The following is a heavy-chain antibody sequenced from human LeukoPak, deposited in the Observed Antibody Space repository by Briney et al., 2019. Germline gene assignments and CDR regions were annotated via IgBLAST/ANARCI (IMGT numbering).Heavy chain of an antibody. Sequence: SETLSLTCTVSGGSISSCYWSWIRQPAGKGLEWIGRIYTSGSTNYNPSLKSRVTMSVDTSKNQFSLKLSSVTAADTAVYYCARDLGTKYPGPVDYWGQGTLVTVSS. J-gene: IGHJ4*02. D-gene: IGHD1-1*01. CDR3: ARDLGTKYPGPVDY. V-gene: IGHV4-4*07. CDR1: GGSISSCY. CDR2: IYTSGST.